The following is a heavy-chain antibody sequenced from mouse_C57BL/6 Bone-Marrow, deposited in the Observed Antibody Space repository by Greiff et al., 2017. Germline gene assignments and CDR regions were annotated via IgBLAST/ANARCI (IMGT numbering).Heavy chain of an antibody. D-gene: IGHD1-1*01. CDR2: INPNNGGT. J-gene: IGHJ4*01. Sequence: VQLQQSGPELVKPGASVKIPCKASGYTFTDYNMDWVKQSHGKSLEWIGDINPNNGGTIYNQKFKGKATLTVDKSSSTAYMELRSLTSEDTAVYYCARKATTVVPYAMDYGGQGTSVTVSS. V-gene: IGHV1-18*01. CDR3: ARKATTVVPYAMDY. CDR1: GYTFTDYN.